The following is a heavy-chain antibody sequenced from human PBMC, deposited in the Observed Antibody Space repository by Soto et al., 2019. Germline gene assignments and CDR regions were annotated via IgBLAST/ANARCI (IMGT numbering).Heavy chain of an antibody. J-gene: IGHJ4*02. CDR3: ARGAGGGGNWAFDY. Sequence: SETLSLTCAVYGGSFSGYYWSWIRQPPGKGLEWIGEINHSGSTNYNPSLKSRVTISVDTSKNQFSLKLSSVTAADTAVYYCARGAGGGGNWAFDYWGQGTLVTVSS. CDR2: INHSGST. V-gene: IGHV4-34*01. CDR1: GGSFSGYY. D-gene: IGHD2-15*01.